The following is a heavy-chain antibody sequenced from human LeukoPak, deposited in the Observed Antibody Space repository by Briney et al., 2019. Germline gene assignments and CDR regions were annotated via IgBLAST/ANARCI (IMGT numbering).Heavy chain of an antibody. CDR3: ARHGYSYGLSFDY. CDR2: IYVGDSDT. Sequence: GESLKISCKGSGYSFSSYYIDWVRQMPGKGLEWMGVIYVGDSDTRYSPSSQGQVTISVDKSISTAYLQWSSLKASDTAIYFCARHGYSYGLSFDYWGQGTLVTVSS. D-gene: IGHD5-18*01. V-gene: IGHV5-51*01. J-gene: IGHJ4*02. CDR1: GYSFSSYY.